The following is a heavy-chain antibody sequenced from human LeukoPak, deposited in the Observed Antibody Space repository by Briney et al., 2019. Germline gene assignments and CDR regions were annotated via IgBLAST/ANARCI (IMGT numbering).Heavy chain of an antibody. V-gene: IGHV3-23*01. CDR1: GFTFINYG. CDR2: ISASGGRT. J-gene: IGHJ5*02. CDR3: GVQHLDIVVVPAAIDWFDP. D-gene: IGHD2-2*03. Sequence: PGGSLRLSCASSGFTFINYGMNWVRQAPGKGLEWVSAISASGGRTYYADSVKGRFTISRDNSENTLYLQMNSLRAEDTAVYYCGVQHLDIVVVPAAIDWFDPWGQGTLVTVSS.